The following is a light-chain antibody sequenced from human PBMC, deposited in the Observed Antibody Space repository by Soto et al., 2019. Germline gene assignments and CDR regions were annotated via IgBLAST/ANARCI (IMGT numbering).Light chain of an antibody. J-gene: IGLJ2*01. CDR2: SDV. CDR3: QSYDSGVSASV. V-gene: IGLV1-40*01. Sequence: QSALTQPPSVSGAPGQRVSISCSGSSSNIGAGFDVPWYQQFPGAAPKLLIYSDVNRPSGVPYRFSASKSGTSASLTITGLQTEDEAHYYCQSYDSGVSASVFGGGTKLTVL. CDR1: SSNIGAGFD.